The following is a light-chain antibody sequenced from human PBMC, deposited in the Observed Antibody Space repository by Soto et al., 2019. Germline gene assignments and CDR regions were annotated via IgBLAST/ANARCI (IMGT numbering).Light chain of an antibody. CDR2: GAS. CDR1: QSVSSY. Sequence: DIVLTQSPGTLSLSPGERATLSCRASQSVSSYFAWYQQKPGQAPRLLIYGASSRATGIPDRFSGGGSGTDFTLTISRLEPEDFAVYYCQQYGSSSRTFGQGTKVEVK. CDR3: QQYGSSSRT. V-gene: IGKV3-20*01. J-gene: IGKJ1*01.